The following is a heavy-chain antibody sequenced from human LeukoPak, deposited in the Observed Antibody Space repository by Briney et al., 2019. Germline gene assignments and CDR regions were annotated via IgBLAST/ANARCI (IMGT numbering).Heavy chain of an antibody. CDR2: IYYSGST. CDR1: GGSISSSSYY. J-gene: IGHJ4*02. CDR3: AREKTAGGDY. D-gene: IGHD6-13*01. Sequence: SETLSLTCTVSGGSISSSSYYWGWIRQPPGKGLEWIGSIYYSGSTYYNPSLKSRVTISVDTSKNQFSLKLSSVTAADTAVYYCAREKTAGGDYWGQGTLVTVSS. V-gene: IGHV4-39*07.